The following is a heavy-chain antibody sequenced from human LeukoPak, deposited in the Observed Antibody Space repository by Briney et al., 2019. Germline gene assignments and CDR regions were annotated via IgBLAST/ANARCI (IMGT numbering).Heavy chain of an antibody. V-gene: IGHV1-24*01. Sequence: ASVKVSCRVSGYXLSELLIHWVRQPLGKGLEWMAGIDHENGEEVSAQNFQGRVTVAKDTCTDTAYMELSGLKSDDSAIYYCATEGDYSLDYWGQGTLVIVSS. J-gene: IGHJ4*02. CDR2: IDHENGEE. CDR1: GYXLSELL. CDR3: ATEGDYSLDY. D-gene: IGHD2-15*01.